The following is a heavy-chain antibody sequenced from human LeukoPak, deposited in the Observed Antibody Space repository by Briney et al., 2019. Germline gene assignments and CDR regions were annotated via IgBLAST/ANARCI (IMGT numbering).Heavy chain of an antibody. D-gene: IGHD6-13*01. Sequence: GGSLRLSCAASGFTFSSYAMNWVRQAPGKGLEWVANIKPDGTTKFYVDSVKGRFTISRDNALNSLYLQMNSLRAEDTAIYYCARSIPYGTTWYGRSDYWGQGTLVTVSS. J-gene: IGHJ4*02. CDR2: IKPDGTTK. CDR1: GFTFSSYA. CDR3: ARSIPYGTTWYGRSDY. V-gene: IGHV3-7*03.